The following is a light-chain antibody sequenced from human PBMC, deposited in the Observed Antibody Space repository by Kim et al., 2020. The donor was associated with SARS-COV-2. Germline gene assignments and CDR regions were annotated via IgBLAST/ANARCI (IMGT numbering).Light chain of an antibody. CDR2: LNSDGSH. Sequence: QLVLTQSPSASASLGASVKLTCTLSSGHSSYAIAWHQQQPEKGPRYLMKLNSDGSHSKGDGIPDRFSGSSSGAERYLTISSLQSEDEADYYCQTWGTGIHGGVFGGGIQLTVL. CDR3: QTWGTGIHGGV. CDR1: SGHSSYA. J-gene: IGLJ3*02. V-gene: IGLV4-69*01.